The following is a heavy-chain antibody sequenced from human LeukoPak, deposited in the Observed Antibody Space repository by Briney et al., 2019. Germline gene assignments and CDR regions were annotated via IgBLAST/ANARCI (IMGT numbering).Heavy chain of an antibody. V-gene: IGHV1-69*13. CDR3: ASPVQSREDNWNRDYYYYMDV. CDR2: IIPIFGTA. J-gene: IGHJ6*03. Sequence: ASVKVSCKASGGTFSSYAISWVRQAPGQGLEWMGGIIPIFGTANYAQKFQGRVTITADESTSTAYMELSSLRSEDTAVYYCASPVQSREDNWNRDYYYYMDVWGKGTTVTVSS. CDR1: GGTFSSYA. D-gene: IGHD1-1*01.